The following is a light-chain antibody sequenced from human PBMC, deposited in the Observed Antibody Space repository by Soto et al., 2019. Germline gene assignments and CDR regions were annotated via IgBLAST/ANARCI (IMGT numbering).Light chain of an antibody. V-gene: IGLV1-40*01. Sequence: QSVLTQPPSVSGVPGQRVTISCTGSSSNIGAGYDVQWYQQLPGAAPKLLFFGNSNRPSGVPDRFSGSRSGTSASLAITGLRAEDEADYFCQSYDIRLSVSVIFGGRTKVTVI. CDR2: GNS. CDR3: QSYDIRLSVSVI. J-gene: IGLJ2*01. CDR1: SSNIGAGYD.